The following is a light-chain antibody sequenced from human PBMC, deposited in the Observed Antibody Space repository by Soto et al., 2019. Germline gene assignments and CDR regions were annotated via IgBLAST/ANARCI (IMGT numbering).Light chain of an antibody. CDR1: QSSSGKY. CDR3: QHFGSSPPVT. J-gene: IGKJ5*01. V-gene: IGKV3-20*01. CDR2: GAT. Sequence: EIELTQSPGTLSLSPGESGTVSCRTSQSSSGKYVAWYQQRPGLPPRVLVYGATKRAAGIPDRFRGSGSGTEFTLTISGLEAEDFAAYFCQHFGSSPPVTFGQGTRLESK.